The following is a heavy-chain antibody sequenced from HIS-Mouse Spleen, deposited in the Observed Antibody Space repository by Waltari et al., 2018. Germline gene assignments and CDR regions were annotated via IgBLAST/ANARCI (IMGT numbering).Heavy chain of an antibody. V-gene: IGHV4-39*07. CDR2: IYYSGST. Sequence: QLQLQESGPGLVKPSETLSLTCTVSGGSISSSSYYWRRIRPPPGKGLEWIGSIYYSGSTYYNPSLKSRVTISVDTSKNQFSLKLSSVTAADTAVYYCAREIPYSSSWYDWYFDLWGRGTLVTVSS. J-gene: IGHJ2*01. D-gene: IGHD6-13*01. CDR1: GGSISSSSYY. CDR3: AREIPYSSSWYDWYFDL.